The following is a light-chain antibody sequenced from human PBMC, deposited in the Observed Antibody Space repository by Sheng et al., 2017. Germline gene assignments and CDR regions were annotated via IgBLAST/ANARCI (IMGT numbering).Light chain of an antibody. CDR2: GAS. Sequence: EIVLTQSPGTLSLSPGERATLSCRASQSVRSSYLAWYQQKPGQAPRVLIYGASSRATGIPDRFSGSGSGTDFTLTISRLEPEDFAVYYCQQCATYPLYSFGQGTKVEI. V-gene: IGKV3-20*01. CDR1: QSVRSSY. CDR3: QQCATYPLYS. J-gene: IGKJ2*01.